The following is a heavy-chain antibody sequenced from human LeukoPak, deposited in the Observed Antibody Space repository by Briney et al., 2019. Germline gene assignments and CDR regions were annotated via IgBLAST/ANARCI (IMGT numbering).Heavy chain of an antibody. CDR1: GFTFSSYA. CDR2: ISYDGSNK. J-gene: IGHJ6*02. V-gene: IGHV3-30-3*01. Sequence: GSLRLSCAASGFTFSSYAMHWVRQAPGKGLEWVAVISYDGSNKYYADSVKGRFTISRDNFKNTLYLQMNSLRAEDTAVYYCARDGPRRKYGMDVWGQGTTVTVSS. D-gene: IGHD6-6*01. CDR3: ARDGPRRKYGMDV.